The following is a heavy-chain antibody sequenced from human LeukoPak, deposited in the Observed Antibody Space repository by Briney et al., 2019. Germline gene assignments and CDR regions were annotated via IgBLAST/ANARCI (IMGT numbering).Heavy chain of an antibody. CDR2: ISSSSSYI. J-gene: IGHJ4*02. CDR3: ASPGIAVAGTYVY. V-gene: IGHV3-21*04. CDR1: GFTFSSYS. Sequence: PGGSLRLSCAASGFTFSSYSMNWVRQAPGKGLEWVSSISSSSSYIYYADSVKGRFTISRDNSKNTLYLQMNSLRAEDTAVYYCASPGIAVAGTYVYWGQGTLVTVSS. D-gene: IGHD6-19*01.